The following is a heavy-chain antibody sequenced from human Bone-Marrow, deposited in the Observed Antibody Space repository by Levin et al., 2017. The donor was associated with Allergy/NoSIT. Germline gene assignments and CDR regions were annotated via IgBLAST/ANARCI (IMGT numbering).Heavy chain of an antibody. CDR2: ISSSSSTI. Sequence: GESLKISCAASGFTFSSYSMNWVRQAPGKGLEWVSYISSSSSTIYYADSVKGRFTISRDNAKNSLYLQMNSLRDEDTAVYYCARDGDSSGYYRRDFFGYWGQGTLVTVSS. CDR3: ARDGDSSGYYRRDFFGY. V-gene: IGHV3-48*02. D-gene: IGHD3-22*01. J-gene: IGHJ4*02. CDR1: GFTFSSYS.